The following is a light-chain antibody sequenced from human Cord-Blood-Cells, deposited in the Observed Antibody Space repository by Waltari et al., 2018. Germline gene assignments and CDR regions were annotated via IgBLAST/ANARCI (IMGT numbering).Light chain of an antibody. CDR1: SSDVGGYIY. V-gene: IGLV2-11*01. J-gene: IGLJ2*01. CDR2: DVS. CDR3: CSYAGSYTFVV. Sequence: QSALPQPRSVSGSPGQSVTISCTGTSSDVGGYIYVSWYQQHPGKAPKLMIYDVSKRPSGVPDRFSGSKSGNTASLTISGLQAEDEADYYCCSYAGSYTFVVFGGGTKLTVL.